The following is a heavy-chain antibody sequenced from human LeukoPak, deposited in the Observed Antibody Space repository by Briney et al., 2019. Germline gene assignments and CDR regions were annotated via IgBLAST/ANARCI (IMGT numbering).Heavy chain of an antibody. CDR3: AKLSGALGGYSYGTHLDY. Sequence: PGGSLRLSCAASGFIFSRYSMNWVRQTPGRGLEWVAFIRYDGSNKYYADSVKGRFTISRDNSKNTLYLQMNSLRAEDTAVYYCAKLSGALGGYSYGTHLDYWGQGTLVTVSS. D-gene: IGHD5-18*01. V-gene: IGHV3-30*02. J-gene: IGHJ4*02. CDR1: GFIFSRYS. CDR2: IRYDGSNK.